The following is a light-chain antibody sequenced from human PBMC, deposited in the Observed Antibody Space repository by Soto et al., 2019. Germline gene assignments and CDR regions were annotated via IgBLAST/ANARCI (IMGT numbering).Light chain of an antibody. Sequence: EIVLTQSPGTLSLSPGERATLSCRASQSVSSNYLAWYQQKPGQAPTLLIYGASSRATGIPDRFSGSGSGTDFTLTISQLEPEDFAVYYCQQYGSSPYTFGQGNKLEIK. CDR2: GAS. V-gene: IGKV3-20*01. J-gene: IGKJ2*01. CDR3: QQYGSSPYT. CDR1: QSVSSNY.